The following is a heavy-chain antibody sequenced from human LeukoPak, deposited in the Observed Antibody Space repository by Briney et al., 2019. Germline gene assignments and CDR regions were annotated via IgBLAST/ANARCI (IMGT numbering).Heavy chain of an antibody. D-gene: IGHD2-15*01. V-gene: IGHV3-7*03. J-gene: IGHJ4*02. CDR1: GFTFSSYW. CDR2: IKQDGSEK. CDR3: AKIRSEVVVAATNY. Sequence: GGSLRLSCAASGFTFSSYWMSWVRQAPGKGLEWVANIKQDGSEKYYVDSVEGRFTISRDNAKNTLFLQMDSLRAEDTAVYYCAKIRSEVVVAATNYWGQGTLVSVSS.